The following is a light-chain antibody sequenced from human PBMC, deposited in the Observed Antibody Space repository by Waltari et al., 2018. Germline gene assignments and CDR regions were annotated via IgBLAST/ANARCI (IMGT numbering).Light chain of an antibody. CDR1: RGIDAF. Sequence: DIQMTQSPSSLSASVGDRVTITCRASRGIDAFLNWYQQQPGKAPKLLIYDASTLQRGVPPRFSGTRIGTDCSLTISDLQPEDFATYVCQQSYSAPFTFGRGTRLE. CDR2: DAS. J-gene: IGKJ5*01. CDR3: QQSYSAPFT. V-gene: IGKV1-39*01.